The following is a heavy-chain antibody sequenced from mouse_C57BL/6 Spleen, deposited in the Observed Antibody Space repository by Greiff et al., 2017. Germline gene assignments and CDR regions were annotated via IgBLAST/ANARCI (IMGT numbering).Heavy chain of an antibody. CDR2: ISYDGSN. Sequence: EVKLQESGPGLVKPSQSLSLTCSVTGYSITSGYYWNWIRQFPGNKLEWMGYISYDGSNNYNPSLKNRISITRDTSKNQFFLKLNSVTTEDTATYYCARDYYGSSTYWYFDVWGTGTTVTVSS. CDR1: GYSITSGYY. D-gene: IGHD1-1*01. J-gene: IGHJ1*03. V-gene: IGHV3-6*01. CDR3: ARDYYGSSTYWYFDV.